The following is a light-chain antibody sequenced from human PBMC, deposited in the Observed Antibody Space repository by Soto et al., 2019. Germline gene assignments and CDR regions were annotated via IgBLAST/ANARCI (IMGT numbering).Light chain of an antibody. V-gene: IGLV2-14*01. CDR3: SSYTSSDTLV. Sequence: QSALTQPASVSGSPGQSITISCTGTTSDVGLYNYVSWYQQHPGKAPTLMISKVSNPPSGVSNRFSDSKSGNTASLTISGLQAEDEADYYCSSYTSSDTLVFGAGTKLTVL. J-gene: IGLJ2*01. CDR1: TSDVGLYNY. CDR2: KVS.